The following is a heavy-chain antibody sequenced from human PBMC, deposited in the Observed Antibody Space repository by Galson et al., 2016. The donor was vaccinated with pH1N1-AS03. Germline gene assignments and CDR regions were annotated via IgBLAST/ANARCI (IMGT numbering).Heavy chain of an antibody. Sequence: SETLSLTCTVSGGSISSYYWSWIRQPPGKGLEWIGYIYYSGSTNYNPSLKSRVTMSVDTSKNQLSLKLTSVTAADTAVYYCARRGGGGAPLFDYWGQGTLVTVSS. J-gene: IGHJ4*02. CDR2: IYYSGST. CDR3: ARRGGGGAPLFDY. V-gene: IGHV4-59*08. CDR1: GGSISSYY. D-gene: IGHD4-23*01.